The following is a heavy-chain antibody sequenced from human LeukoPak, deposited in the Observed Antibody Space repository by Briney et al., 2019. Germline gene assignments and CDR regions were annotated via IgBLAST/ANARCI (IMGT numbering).Heavy chain of an antibody. Sequence: GGSLRLSCAASGFTFSSYGMHWVRQAPGKGLEWVAFIRYEGSKKYYAESVKGRFTISRENSKNTLYLQMNSLRAEDKAVYYCAKGLDIVVVPAAEHHDYWGQGTLVTVSS. D-gene: IGHD2-2*01. CDR2: IRYEGSKK. CDR1: GFTFSSYG. J-gene: IGHJ4*02. CDR3: AKGLDIVVVPAAEHHDY. V-gene: IGHV3-30*02.